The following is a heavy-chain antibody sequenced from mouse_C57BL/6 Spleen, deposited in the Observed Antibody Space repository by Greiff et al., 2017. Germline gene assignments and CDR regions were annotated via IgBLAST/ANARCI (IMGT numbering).Heavy chain of an antibody. Sequence: QVQLQQPGAELVKPGASVKMSCKASGYTFTSYWITWVKQRPGQGLEWIGDIYPGSGNTNYNEKFKSKATLTVDTSSSTAYMQLSSLASEDSAVYYCAREDGESLFAGWGKGTMVTVSA. J-gene: IGHJ3*01. CDR3: AREDGESLFAG. D-gene: IGHD1-1*01. V-gene: IGHV1-55*01. CDR2: IYPGSGNT. CDR1: GYTFTSYW.